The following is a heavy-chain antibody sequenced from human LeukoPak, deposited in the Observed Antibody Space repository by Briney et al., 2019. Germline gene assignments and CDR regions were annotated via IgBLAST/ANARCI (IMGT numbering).Heavy chain of an antibody. CDR2: INHSGST. CDR3: ARGVGWPHTMTYYYYYMDV. Sequence: SETLSLTCAVYGGSFSNYYYSWIRQPPGKGLEWIGEINHSGSTNYNPSLKSRVTMSVDTSKNQFSLNLSSVTAADAAVYYCARGVGWPHTMTYYYYYMDVWGKGTPGTVSS. D-gene: IGHD1-26*01. V-gene: IGHV4-34*01. J-gene: IGHJ6*03. CDR1: GGSFSNYY.